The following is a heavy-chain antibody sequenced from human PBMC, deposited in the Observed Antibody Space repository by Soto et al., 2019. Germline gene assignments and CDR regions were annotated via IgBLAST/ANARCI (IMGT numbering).Heavy chain of an antibody. D-gene: IGHD3-22*01. CDR3: ARDQLRPGILYSLGVLLPEYGL. Sequence: VGPLRLSCAASGFAFSTFAMTWVRQAPGKGLEWVAAISVSGNNAYYADSVKGRFTISRDNSQNSVFLQMSSLRADDTAVYYCARDQLRPGILYSLGVLLPEYGLWGQGTLVTVSS. CDR2: ISVSGNNA. V-gene: IGHV3-23*01. CDR1: GFAFSTFA. J-gene: IGHJ4*02.